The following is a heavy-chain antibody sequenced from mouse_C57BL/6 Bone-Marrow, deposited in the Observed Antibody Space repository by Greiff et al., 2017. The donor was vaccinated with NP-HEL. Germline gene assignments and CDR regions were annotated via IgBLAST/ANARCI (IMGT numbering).Heavy chain of an antibody. D-gene: IGHD2-1*01. CDR3: ARDEGNYDAMDY. CDR2: SRNKANDYTT. J-gene: IGHJ4*01. CDR1: GFTFSDFY. V-gene: IGHV7-1*01. Sequence: EVMLVESGGGLVQSGRSLRLSCATSGFTFSDFYMEWVRQAPGKGLEWIAASRNKANDYTTEYSASVKGRFIVSRDTSQSILYLQMNALRAEDTAIYYCARDEGNYDAMDYWGQGTSVTVSS.